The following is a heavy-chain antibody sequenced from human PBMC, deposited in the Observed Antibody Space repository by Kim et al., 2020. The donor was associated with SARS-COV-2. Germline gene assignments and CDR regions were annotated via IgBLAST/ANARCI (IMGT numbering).Heavy chain of an antibody. J-gene: IGHJ6*03. CDR2: INHSGTT. Sequence: SETLSLTRAVYGGSFSGYYWSWIRQPPGKGLEWIGEINHSGTTNYNPSLKCRITISVDTSKNQFSLKLSSVTAADTAVYYCARGTRQWLVRGPYYYYMDVWGKGTTVTVSS. CDR3: ARGTRQWLVRGPYYYYMDV. V-gene: IGHV4-34*01. CDR1: GGSFSGYY. D-gene: IGHD6-19*01.